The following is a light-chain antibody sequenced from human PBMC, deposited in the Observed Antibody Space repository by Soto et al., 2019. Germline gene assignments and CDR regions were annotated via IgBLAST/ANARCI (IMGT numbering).Light chain of an antibody. CDR3: QQYYNWPLT. CDR2: GAS. Sequence: EIVLTQSPGTLSLSPGERATLSCLASQSVSSTYLAWYQQKPGQAPRLLIYGASIRATGIPDRFSGSGSGTDFTLISSRLEPEDFAVYYCQQYYNWPLTFGGGTKVDIK. CDR1: QSVSSTY. J-gene: IGKJ4*01. V-gene: IGKV3-20*01.